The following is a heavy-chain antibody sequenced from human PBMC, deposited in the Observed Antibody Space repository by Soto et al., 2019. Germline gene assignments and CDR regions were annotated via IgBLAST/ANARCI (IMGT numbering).Heavy chain of an antibody. V-gene: IGHV1-69*13. Sequence: GASVKVSCKASVGTFSSYAISWVRQAPGQGLEWMGGIIPIFGTANYEQKFQGRVTITADESTNTAYMELSSLRSEDTAVYYCARDYRRAVAGNDYYYGMDVWGQGTTVTVSS. CDR3: ARDYRRAVAGNDYYYGMDV. CDR1: VGTFSSYA. D-gene: IGHD6-19*01. CDR2: IIPIFGTA. J-gene: IGHJ6*02.